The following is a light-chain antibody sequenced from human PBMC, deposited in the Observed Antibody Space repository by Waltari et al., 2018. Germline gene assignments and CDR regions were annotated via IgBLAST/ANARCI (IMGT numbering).Light chain of an antibody. CDR2: DVS. CDR1: SSDVGGYNY. Sequence: QSALTQPRSVSGSPGQSVTISCTGTSSDVGGYNYVSWYQQHPGQAPKLIIYDVSKRPSGVPDRFSRSKSGNTASLTISGLQAEDEADYYCCSYAGSVVFGGGTKLTVL. J-gene: IGLJ2*01. V-gene: IGLV2-11*01. CDR3: CSYAGSVV.